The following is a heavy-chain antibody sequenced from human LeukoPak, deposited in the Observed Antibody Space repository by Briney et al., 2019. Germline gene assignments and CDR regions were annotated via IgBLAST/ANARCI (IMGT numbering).Heavy chain of an antibody. Sequence: SVKVSCKASGGTFSSYSISWVRQAPGQGLEWMGRIIPILSIANYAQKFQGRVTITADKSTSTAYMELSSLRSEDTAVYYCARDLYCSSTSCTRMPSWGQGTLVTVSS. V-gene: IGHV1-69*04. CDR1: GGTFSSYS. CDR2: IIPILSIA. CDR3: ARDLYCSSTSCTRMPS. D-gene: IGHD2-2*01. J-gene: IGHJ5*02.